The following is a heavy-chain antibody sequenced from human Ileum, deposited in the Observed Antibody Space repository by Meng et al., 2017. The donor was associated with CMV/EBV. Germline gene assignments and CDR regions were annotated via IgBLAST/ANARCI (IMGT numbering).Heavy chain of an antibody. J-gene: IGHJ4*02. CDR1: GGSLTGEY. CDR3: ARRVGSGKYYFDF. Sequence: GGVYGGSLTGEYGSWIRQSQGKGLEWIGEINHSESTNYNPSLKSRVTISVDSFKNQCSLRLNSVTAADTAVFHCARRVGSGKYYFDFWSQGALVTVSS. V-gene: IGHV4-34*01. D-gene: IGHD3-10*01. CDR2: INHSEST.